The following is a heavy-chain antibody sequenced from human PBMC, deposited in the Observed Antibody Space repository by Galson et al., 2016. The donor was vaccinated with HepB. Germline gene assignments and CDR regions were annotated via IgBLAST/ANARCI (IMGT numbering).Heavy chain of an antibody. CDR2: SYYSGNS. V-gene: IGHV4-61*01. CDR3: AGEHLARENWFDP. J-gene: IGHJ5*02. Sequence: SETLSLTCTVSGSSVSSGTYFWSWIRQPPGKGLQWIGYSYYSGNSDYHPSLKSRVTISVDTSKNQFSLKLSSVTAADTAVYYCAGEHLARENWFDPWGQGTLVTVSS. CDR1: GSSVSSGTYF.